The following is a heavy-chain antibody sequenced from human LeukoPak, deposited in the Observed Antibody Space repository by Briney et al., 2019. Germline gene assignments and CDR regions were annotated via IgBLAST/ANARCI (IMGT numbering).Heavy chain of an antibody. CDR3: ARDIRIAARPGPYY. J-gene: IGHJ4*02. CDR2: ISSNSDNT. Sequence: ASVKVSCKASGCTFTNYGISWVRQAPGQGLEWMGWISSNSDNTNYAQKFQGRVTMTRDTSISTAYMELSRLRSDDTAVYYCARDIRIAARPGPYYWGQGTLVTVSS. V-gene: IGHV1-18*01. CDR1: GCTFTNYG. D-gene: IGHD6-6*01.